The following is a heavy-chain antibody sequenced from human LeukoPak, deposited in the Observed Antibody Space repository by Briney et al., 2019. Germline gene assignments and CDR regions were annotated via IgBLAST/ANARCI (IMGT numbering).Heavy chain of an antibody. D-gene: IGHD3-10*01. CDR3: ARDSSCRWFGGGCSYWFDP. V-gene: IGHV4-30-4*01. J-gene: IGHJ5*02. CDR2: IYYSGST. CDR1: GGSISSGDYY. Sequence: PSQTLSLTCTVSGGSISSGDYYWSWIRQPPGKGLEWIGFIYYSGSTYYNPSLKSRITISVDTSKNQFSLKLSSVTAADTAVYYCARDSSCRWFGGGCSYWFDPWGQGTLVTVSS.